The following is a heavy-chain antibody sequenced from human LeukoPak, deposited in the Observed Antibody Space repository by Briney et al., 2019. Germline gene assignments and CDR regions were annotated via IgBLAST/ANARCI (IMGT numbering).Heavy chain of an antibody. CDR2: INPSGDST. Sequence: GASVKVSCKASGYTFTSYYMHWVRQAPGQGLEWMGIINPSGDSTSYAQKFQGRVTMTRDTSTSTVYMELSSLRSEDTAVYYCARDFTDSGSSLVHYYYQYMDVWGKGTTVTVSS. CDR3: ARDFTDSGSSLVHYYYQYMDV. J-gene: IGHJ6*03. D-gene: IGHD1-26*01. CDR1: GYTFTSYY. V-gene: IGHV1-46*01.